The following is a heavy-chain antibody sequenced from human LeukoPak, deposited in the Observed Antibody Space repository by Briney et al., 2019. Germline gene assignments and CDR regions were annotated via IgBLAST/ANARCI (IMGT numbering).Heavy chain of an antibody. J-gene: IGHJ6*04. V-gene: IGHV4-34*01. Sequence: PSETLSLTCAVYGGSFSGYYWSWLRQPPGKGLEWIGEINHSGSTNYNPSLKSRVTISVDTSKNQFSLKLSSVTAADTAVYYCARPITVYFWSGLDVWGKGTTVTVSS. D-gene: IGHD3-3*01. CDR1: GGSFSGYY. CDR3: ARPITVYFWSGLDV. CDR2: INHSGST.